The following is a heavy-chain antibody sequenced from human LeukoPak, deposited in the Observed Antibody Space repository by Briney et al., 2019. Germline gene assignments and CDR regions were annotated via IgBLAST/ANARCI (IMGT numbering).Heavy chain of an antibody. CDR1: ASSFRGYY. Sequence: SETRSLACAVYASSFRGYYWSCIRKPPGKGLDWTGEIYHSGITHYNPSLKGQDTIPVDTSKFQFTLKLISVTAAATAVYYCARTPRHLRDFWSGHKKPYYFDYWGQGTLVTVP. V-gene: IGHV4-34*01. CDR3: ARTPRHLRDFWSGHKKPYYFDY. J-gene: IGHJ4*02. D-gene: IGHD3-3*01. CDR2: IYHSGIT.